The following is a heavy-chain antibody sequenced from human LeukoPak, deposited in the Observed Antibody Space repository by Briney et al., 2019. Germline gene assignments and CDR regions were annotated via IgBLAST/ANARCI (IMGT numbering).Heavy chain of an antibody. CDR3: ARDIVGAPYYYYYMDV. V-gene: IGHV4-34*01. CDR1: GGSFSGYY. Sequence: SETLSLTCAVYGGSFSGYYWSWIRQPPGKGLEWIGEINHSGSTNYNPSLKSRVTISVDTSKNQFSLKLSSVTAADTAVYYCARDIVGAPYYYYYMDVWGKGTTVTISS. CDR2: INHSGST. D-gene: IGHD1-26*01. J-gene: IGHJ6*03.